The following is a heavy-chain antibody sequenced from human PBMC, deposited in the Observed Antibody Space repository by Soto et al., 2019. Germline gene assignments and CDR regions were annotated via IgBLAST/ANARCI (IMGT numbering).Heavy chain of an antibody. V-gene: IGHV1-24*01. CDR3: ATAASGIVVVPAARGLRWFDP. D-gene: IGHD2-2*01. CDR1: GYTLTELS. CDR2: FDPEDGET. Sequence: GASVKVSCKVSGYTLTELSMHWVRQAPGKGLEWMGGFDPEDGETIYAQKFQGRVTMTEDTSTDTAYMELSSLRSEDTAVYYCATAASGIVVVPAARGLRWFDPWGQGTLVTVSS. J-gene: IGHJ5*02.